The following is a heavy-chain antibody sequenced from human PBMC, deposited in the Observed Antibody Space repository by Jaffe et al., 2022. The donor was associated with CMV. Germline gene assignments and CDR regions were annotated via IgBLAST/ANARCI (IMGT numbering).Heavy chain of an antibody. V-gene: IGHV4-59*08. CDR1: GGSISSYY. CDR2: IYYSGST. J-gene: IGHJ6*03. D-gene: IGHD2-15*01. CDR3: ARHSPGYCSGGSCSYYYYYMDV. Sequence: QVQLQESGPGLVKPSETLSLTCTVSGGSISSYYWSWIRQPPGKGLEWIGYIYYSGSTNYNPSLKSRVTISVDTSKNQFSLKLSSVTAADTAVYYCARHSPGYCSGGSCSYYYYYMDVWGKGTTVTVSS.